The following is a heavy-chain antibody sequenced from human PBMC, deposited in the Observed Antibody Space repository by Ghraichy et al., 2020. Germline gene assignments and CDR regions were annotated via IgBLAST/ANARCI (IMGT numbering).Heavy chain of an antibody. D-gene: IGHD4-11*01. CDR1: GFSFRSYW. CDR2: IKIDKTEK. J-gene: IGHJ3*01. Sequence: GGSLRLSCAASGFSFRSYWMTWVRKAPGKGLEWVANIKIDKTEKYYVGSVKGRFTISRDNAKNSLYLQMNSLRAEDTALYYCGRGGPNNSNYAVDLWGQGTMVIVSS. CDR3: GRGGPNNSNYAVDL. V-gene: IGHV3-7*03.